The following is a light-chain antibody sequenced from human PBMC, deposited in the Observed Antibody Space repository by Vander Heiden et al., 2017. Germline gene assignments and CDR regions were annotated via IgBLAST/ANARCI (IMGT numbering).Light chain of an antibody. Sequence: QSVLTQPPSASGTPGQRVTISCSGSSSNIGLNYVYWYQQLPGTAPKLLIYSNNQRPSGVPDRFSGSKSGTSASLAISGLRSEDEADYYCAAWDDSLNGYYVFGAGTKVTVL. J-gene: IGLJ1*01. V-gene: IGLV1-47*02. CDR2: SNN. CDR1: SSNIGLNY. CDR3: AAWDDSLNGYYV.